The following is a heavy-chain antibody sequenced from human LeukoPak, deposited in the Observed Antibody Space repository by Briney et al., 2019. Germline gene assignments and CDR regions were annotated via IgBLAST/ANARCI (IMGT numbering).Heavy chain of an antibody. J-gene: IGHJ4*02. CDR2: ISGSGDNT. V-gene: IGHV3-23*01. CDR1: GFTFSRHA. Sequence: GGSLRLSCAASGFTFSRHAMSWVRQAPGKGLDWVSGISGSGDNTYDADSVKGRFTISRDNSKNTVYLQMNSLGAEDTAVYYCARGFRKIEYWGQGTLVTVSS. CDR3: ARGFRKIEY.